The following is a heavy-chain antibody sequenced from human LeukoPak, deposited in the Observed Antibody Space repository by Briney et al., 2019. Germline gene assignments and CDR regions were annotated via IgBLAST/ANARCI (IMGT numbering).Heavy chain of an antibody. V-gene: IGHV4-30-2*01. Sequence: PSETLSLTCTVSGGSISSGGYYWSWIRQPPGKGLEWIGYIYHSGSTYYNPSLKSRVTISVDRSKNQFSLKLSSVTAADTAVYYCARHRNSGSYYYWLYYFDYWGQGTLVTVSS. CDR2: IYHSGST. CDR3: ARHRNSGSYYYWLYYFDY. D-gene: IGHD1-26*01. J-gene: IGHJ4*02. CDR1: GGSISSGGYY.